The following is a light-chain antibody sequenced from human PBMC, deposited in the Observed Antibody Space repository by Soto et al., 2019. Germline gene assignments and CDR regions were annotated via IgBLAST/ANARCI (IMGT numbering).Light chain of an antibody. CDR3: CSYAGSSTVV. Sequence: QSALTQPASVSGSPGQSITISCTGTSSDVGSYNLVSWYQQHPGKAPKLMIYEVSKRPSGISNRFSGSKSGNTASLTISGLQAEDEADYYCCSYAGSSTVVFGGGTKLHRP. V-gene: IGLV2-23*02. J-gene: IGLJ2*01. CDR1: SSDVGSYNL. CDR2: EVS.